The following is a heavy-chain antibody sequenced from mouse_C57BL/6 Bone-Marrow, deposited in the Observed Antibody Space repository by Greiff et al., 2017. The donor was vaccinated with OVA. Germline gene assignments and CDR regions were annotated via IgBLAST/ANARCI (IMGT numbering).Heavy chain of an antibody. Sequence: LMKPGASVKLSCKATGYTFTGYWIEWVKQRPGHGLEWIGEILPGSGSTNNNEKFKGKATFTADTSSNTAYLQLSSLTTEDSAIYYCARRYYYGSWFAYWGQGTLVTVSA. D-gene: IGHD1-1*01. CDR3: ARRYYYGSWFAY. V-gene: IGHV1-9*01. CDR2: ILPGSGST. CDR1: GYTFTGYW. J-gene: IGHJ3*01.